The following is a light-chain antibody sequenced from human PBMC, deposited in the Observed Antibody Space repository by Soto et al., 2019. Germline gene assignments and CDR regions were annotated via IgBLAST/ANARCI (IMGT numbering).Light chain of an antibody. Sequence: DIQPTQSPSSLSASIGYRVTITCLASQGIRSDLGWFQHKTGKAPRRLSYGASSLQSGVPSRFSGRGSGTECTRTINSLQPEDVAVYYCLQYNDYPRTFGQGTKVEIK. J-gene: IGKJ1*01. V-gene: IGKV1-17*01. CDR3: LQYNDYPRT. CDR2: GAS. CDR1: QGIRSD.